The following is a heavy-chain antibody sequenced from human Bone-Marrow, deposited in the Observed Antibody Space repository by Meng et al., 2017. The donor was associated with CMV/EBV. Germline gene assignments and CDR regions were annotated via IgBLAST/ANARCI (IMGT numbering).Heavy chain of an antibody. Sequence: QVPLVQSEAEVKQPGAPVKGSCKASGYTLTDYYIHWVRQAPGQWLEWMGWINPNTDTNYAQNFQGRVTMTRDMSINTAYMELSRLTSGDTAVYYCARSSGWSRFDYWGQGTLVTVSS. V-gene: IGHV1-2*02. D-gene: IGHD6-19*01. J-gene: IGHJ4*02. CDR1: GYTLTDYY. CDR2: INPNTDT. CDR3: ARSSGWSRFDY.